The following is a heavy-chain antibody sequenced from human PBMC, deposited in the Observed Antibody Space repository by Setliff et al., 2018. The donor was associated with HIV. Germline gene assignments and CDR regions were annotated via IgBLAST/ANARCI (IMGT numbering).Heavy chain of an antibody. Sequence: SETLSLTCAVYGYPIDSGFYWGWIRQTPGKGLEWIASSYHTASKYYNPSLKRRVTISVDTSKNQFSLKLTSVTAADTAVYYFARSQYYGSGKNRWFDPWGQGMLVTVSS. D-gene: IGHD3-10*01. CDR2: SYHTASK. V-gene: IGHV4-38-2*01. J-gene: IGHJ5*02. CDR1: GYPIDSGFY. CDR3: ARSQYYGSGKNRWFDP.